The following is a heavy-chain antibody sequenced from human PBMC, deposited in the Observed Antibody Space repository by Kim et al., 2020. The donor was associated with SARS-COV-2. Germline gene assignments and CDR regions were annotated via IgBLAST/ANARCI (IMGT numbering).Heavy chain of an antibody. CDR2: INPNSGGT. Sequence: ASVKVSCKASGYTFTGYYMHWVRQAPGQGLEWMGWINPNSGGTNYAQKFQGRVTMTRDTSISTAYMELSRLRSDDTAVYYCASDYYDSSGYYSEGGYFDYWGQGTLFTVSS. CDR1: GYTFTGYY. V-gene: IGHV1-2*02. J-gene: IGHJ4*02. D-gene: IGHD3-22*01. CDR3: ASDYYDSSGYYSEGGYFDY.